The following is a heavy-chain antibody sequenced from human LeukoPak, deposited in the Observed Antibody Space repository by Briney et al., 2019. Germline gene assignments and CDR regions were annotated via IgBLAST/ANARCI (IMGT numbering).Heavy chain of an antibody. CDR1: GFTFSSYA. V-gene: IGHV3-23*01. Sequence: PGGSLRLSCAASGFTFSSYAMSWVRQAPGKGLEWVSAISGSGGSTYYADSVKGRFTISRDNSKNTLYLQMNSLRAEDTAVYYCANGFIVATRFDYWGQGTLVTVSS. CDR2: ISGSGGST. D-gene: IGHD5-12*01. CDR3: ANGFIVATRFDY. J-gene: IGHJ4*02.